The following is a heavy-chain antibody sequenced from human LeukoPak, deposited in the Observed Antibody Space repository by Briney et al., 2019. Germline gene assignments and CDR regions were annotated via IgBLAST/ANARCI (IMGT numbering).Heavy chain of an antibody. CDR1: GYTLTELS. Sequence: ASVQVSCKASGYTLTELSMHWVRQAPGKGLEWVGGFDPEDGETIYAQKFQGRVTMTEDTSTDTAYMELSSLRSEDTAVYYCATDLSSGLYYYYGMDVWGQGTTVTVSS. J-gene: IGHJ6*02. D-gene: IGHD6-19*01. V-gene: IGHV1-24*01. CDR3: ATDLSSGLYYYYGMDV. CDR2: FDPEDGET.